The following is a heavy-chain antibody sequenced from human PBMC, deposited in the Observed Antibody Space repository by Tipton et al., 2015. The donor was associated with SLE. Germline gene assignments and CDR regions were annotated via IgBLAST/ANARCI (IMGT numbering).Heavy chain of an antibody. V-gene: IGHV3-7*04. CDR3: ARVRRFCVSASCFYRGFDI. J-gene: IGHJ3*02. Sequence: SLRLSCAASGFSFNTYWLTWVRQAPGRGLGWVASVKGDADEKHYLDSGKGGFTISRDNAKNSLYLQMNSLRVEDTATYYCARVRRFCVSASCFYRGFDIWGQGTMVTVSS. D-gene: IGHD2-2*01. CDR1: GFSFNTYW. CDR2: VKGDADEK.